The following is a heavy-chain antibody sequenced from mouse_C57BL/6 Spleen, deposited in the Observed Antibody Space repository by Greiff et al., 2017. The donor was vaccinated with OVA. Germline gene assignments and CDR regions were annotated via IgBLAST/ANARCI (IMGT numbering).Heavy chain of an antibody. CDR2: IRSKSNNYAT. CDR1: GFSFNTYA. CDR3: VREDWYYFDY. Sequence: EVKLVESGGGLVQPKGSLKLSCAASGFSFNTYAMNWVRQAPGKGLEWVARIRSKSNNYATYYADSVKDRFTISRDDSESMLYLQMNNLKTEDTAMYYCVREDWYYFDYWGQGTTLTVSS. V-gene: IGHV10-1*01. D-gene: IGHD4-1*01. J-gene: IGHJ2*01.